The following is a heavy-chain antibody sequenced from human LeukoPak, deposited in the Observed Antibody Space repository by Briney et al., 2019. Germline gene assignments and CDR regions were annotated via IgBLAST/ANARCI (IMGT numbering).Heavy chain of an antibody. D-gene: IGHD4-23*01. Sequence: ASVKVSCKASGYTFTTYSMHWVRQAPGQGLEWMGWINTNTGNPTYAQGFTGRFVFSLDTSVTTAYLQISSLKVEDTAVYYCARATVEETAEYFQHWGQGTLVTVSS. CDR2: INTNTGNP. V-gene: IGHV7-4-1*02. CDR3: ARATVEETAEYFQH. J-gene: IGHJ1*01. CDR1: GYTFTTYS.